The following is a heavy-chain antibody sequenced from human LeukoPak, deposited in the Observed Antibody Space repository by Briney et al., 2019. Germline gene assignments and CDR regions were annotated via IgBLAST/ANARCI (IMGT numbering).Heavy chain of an antibody. CDR3: ARGFVAYGDYGGD. Sequence: SETLSFTCAVYGGSFSGYYWSWIRQPPGKGLEWIGEINHSGSTNYNPSLKSRVTISVDTSKNQFSLKLSSVTAADTAVYYCARGFVAYGDYGGDWGQGTLVTVSS. CDR2: INHSGST. J-gene: IGHJ4*02. CDR1: GGSFSGYY. V-gene: IGHV4-34*01. D-gene: IGHD4-17*01.